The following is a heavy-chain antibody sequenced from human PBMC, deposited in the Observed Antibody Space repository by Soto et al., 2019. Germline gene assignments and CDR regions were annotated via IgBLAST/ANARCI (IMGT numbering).Heavy chain of an antibody. CDR1: GFTFDSYA. V-gene: IGHV3-9*01. CDR2: ISWNSGSI. J-gene: IGHJ4*02. D-gene: IGHD6-19*01. CDR3: VKDIHEQWLVSHFEY. Sequence: EVQLVESGGGLVQPGRSLRLSCVASGFTFDSYAMHWVRQAPGKGLEWFSGISWNSGSIGYEDSVKGRFTISRDNAQNSLYLEMNSLRVEDTAFYYCVKDIHEQWLVSHFEYWGQGALVTVSS.